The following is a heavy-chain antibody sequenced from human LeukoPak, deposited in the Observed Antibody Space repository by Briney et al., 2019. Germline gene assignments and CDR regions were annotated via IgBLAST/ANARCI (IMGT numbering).Heavy chain of an antibody. Sequence: GGSLRLSCAASGFTFSNYWMTWVRRAPGKGLEWVANIRRDGSETHYVDSVMGRFTISRDNSKNTLYLHINSLTAADTAVYYCARRWLVRIGKPASHQFDYWGQGTLVTVSS. J-gene: IGHJ4*02. CDR1: GFTFSNYW. CDR2: IRRDGSET. CDR3: ARRWLVRIGKPASHQFDY. D-gene: IGHD6-19*01. V-gene: IGHV3-7*01.